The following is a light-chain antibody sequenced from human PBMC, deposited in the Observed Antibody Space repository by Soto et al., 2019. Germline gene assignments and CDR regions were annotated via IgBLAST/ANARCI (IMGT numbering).Light chain of an antibody. CDR2: GNS. Sequence: QSVLTQPPSVSGAPGQRVTISCTGSSSNIGAGRDVHWYQQLPGTAPKLRIYGNSNRRSGVPDRFSVSKSGASASLAISGLRAEDEGDYFCPSYGTGLSGLYVFGTGTKLTVL. CDR1: SSNIGAGRD. CDR3: PSYGTGLSGLYV. V-gene: IGLV1-40*01. J-gene: IGLJ1*01.